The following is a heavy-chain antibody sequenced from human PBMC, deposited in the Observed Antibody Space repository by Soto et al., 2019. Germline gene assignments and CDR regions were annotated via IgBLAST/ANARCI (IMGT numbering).Heavy chain of an antibody. J-gene: IGHJ4*02. CDR2: ISSSSSTI. CDR3: ASLGGIDDYGDYVLDY. Sequence: GGSLRLSCAASGFTFSSYSMNWVRQAPGKGLEWVSYISSSSSTIYYADSVKGRFTISRENAKNSLYLQMNSLRAEDTAVYYCASLGGIDDYGDYVLDYWGQGTLVTVSS. V-gene: IGHV3-48*01. D-gene: IGHD4-17*01. CDR1: GFTFSSYS.